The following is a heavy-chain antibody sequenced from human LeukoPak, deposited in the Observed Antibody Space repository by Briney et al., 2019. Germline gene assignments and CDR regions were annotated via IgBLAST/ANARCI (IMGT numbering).Heavy chain of an antibody. CDR1: GFTFSSYG. Sequence: PGGSLRLSCAASGFTFSSYGMHWVRQAPGKGLEWVAFIRYDGSNKYYADSVKGRFTISRDNSKNTLYLQMNSLRAEDTAVYYCAKDRKPYVSLVYDLTDTWGQGTLVTVSS. CDR3: AKDRKPYVSLVYDLTDT. D-gene: IGHD3-16*01. CDR2: IRYDGSNK. V-gene: IGHV3-30*02. J-gene: IGHJ5*02.